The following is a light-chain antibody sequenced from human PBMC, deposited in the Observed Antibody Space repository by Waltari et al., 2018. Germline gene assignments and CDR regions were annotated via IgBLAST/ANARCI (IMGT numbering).Light chain of an antibody. J-gene: IGKJ1*01. V-gene: IGKV3-20*01. CDR3: QKYGTLPAT. CDR1: QTVSRY. Sequence: EIVLTQSPGNLSLSPGERATLSCRASQTVSRYLAWYQQKPGQAPRLLIYDASSRATGIPDRFSGSGSGTDFSLTISRLEPEDFAVYYCQKYGTLPATFGQGTKVQMK. CDR2: DAS.